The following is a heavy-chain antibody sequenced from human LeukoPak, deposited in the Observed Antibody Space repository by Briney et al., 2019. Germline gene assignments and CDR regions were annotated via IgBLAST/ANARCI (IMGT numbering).Heavy chain of an antibody. V-gene: IGHV1-2*04. CDR2: INPNSGGT. J-gene: IGHJ4*02. CDR1: GYTFTGYY. D-gene: IGHD2-15*01. CDR3: ARSQRRSNCSGGSCYPWPHY. Sequence: ASVKVSCKASGYTFTGYYMHWVRQAPGQGLEWMGWINPNSGGTNYAQKFQGWVTMTRDTSISTAYMELSRLRSDDTAVYYCARSQRRSNCSGGSCYPWPHYWGQGTLVTVSS.